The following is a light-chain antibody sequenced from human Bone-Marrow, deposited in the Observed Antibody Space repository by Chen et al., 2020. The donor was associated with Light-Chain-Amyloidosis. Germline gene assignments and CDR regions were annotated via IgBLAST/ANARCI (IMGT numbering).Light chain of an antibody. J-gene: IGKJ1*01. Sequence: DIQMTQSPSTLSASVGDRVTITCHASQSISSWLAWYQQKPGKAPKLLIYDASSLESGVPSRFSGSGSGTEFTLTISSLQPDDFATYYCQQYNSYSPKTFGQGTKVEIK. CDR1: QSISSW. CDR2: DAS. V-gene: IGKV1-5*01. CDR3: QQYNSYSPKT.